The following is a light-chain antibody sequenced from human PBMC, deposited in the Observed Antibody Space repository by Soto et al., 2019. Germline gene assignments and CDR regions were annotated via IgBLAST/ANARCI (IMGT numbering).Light chain of an antibody. CDR1: SSNIGAGYD. CDR3: VAWDDSLSGYV. J-gene: IGLJ1*01. CDR2: NNS. Sequence: QSVLTQPPSVSGAPGQRVIISCAGSSSNIGAGYDVHWYQHRPGTAPKLLIFNNSNRPSGVPDRFSGSKSGTSASLAISGLRSDDESDYYCVAWDDSLSGYVFGTGTKVTVL. V-gene: IGLV1-40*01.